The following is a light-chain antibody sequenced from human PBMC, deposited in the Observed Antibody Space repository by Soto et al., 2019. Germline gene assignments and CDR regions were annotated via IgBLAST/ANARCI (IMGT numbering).Light chain of an antibody. Sequence: QSALTQPASVSGSPGQSITISCTGTSSDIGGYNYVSWYQQHPGKAPKLIIYDVSNRPSGVSNRFSGSKSGNTASLTISGLQAADEANYYCSSYISSSTLDVVFGRGTKLTVL. J-gene: IGLJ2*01. CDR3: SSYISSSTLDVV. CDR1: SSDIGGYNY. V-gene: IGLV2-14*01. CDR2: DVS.